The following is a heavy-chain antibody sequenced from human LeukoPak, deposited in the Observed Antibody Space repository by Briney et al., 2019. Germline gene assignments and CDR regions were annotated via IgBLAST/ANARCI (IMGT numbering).Heavy chain of an antibody. V-gene: IGHV2-5*02. Sequence: SGPTLVKPTQSLTMTCTFSGFSLGTRGVGVGWIRQPPGKALEWLALIYWDEDKRYSPSLTSRLTITKDTSKNQVVLTMTKMDPVDTATYFCTQSSYILAGYYWNYWGQGTPVTVSS. CDR2: IYWDEDK. J-gene: IGHJ4*02. D-gene: IGHD3-9*01. CDR3: TQSSYILAGYYWNY. CDR1: GFSLGTRGVG.